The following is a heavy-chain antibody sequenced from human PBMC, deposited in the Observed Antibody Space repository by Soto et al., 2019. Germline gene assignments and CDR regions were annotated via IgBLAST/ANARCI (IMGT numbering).Heavy chain of an antibody. CDR2: IWYDGSNK. D-gene: IGHD5-18*01. CDR3: EREWLMDVVPFDRAMALDY. J-gene: IGHJ4*02. Sequence: QVQLVESGGGVVQPGRSLRLSCAASGFTFSSYGMHWVRQAPGKGLEWVAVIWYDGSNKYYADSVKGRFTISRDNSKNTLYRKINSLKAEDTAVYYCEREWLMDVVPFDRAMALDYWGQGTLVTGSS. V-gene: IGHV3-33*01. CDR1: GFTFSSYG.